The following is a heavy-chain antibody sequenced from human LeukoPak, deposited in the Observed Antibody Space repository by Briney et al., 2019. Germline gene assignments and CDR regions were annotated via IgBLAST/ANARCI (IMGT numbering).Heavy chain of an antibody. CDR1: GGSISSSSYY. D-gene: IGHD3-10*01. J-gene: IGHJ6*02. Sequence: PSKTLSLTCTVSGGSISSSSYYWGWIRQPPGKGLEWIGSIYYSGSTYYNPSLKSRVTISVDTSKNQFSLKLSSVTAADTAVYYCASYGLYYYYGMDVWGQGTTVTVSS. V-gene: IGHV4-39*01. CDR3: ASYGLYYYYGMDV. CDR2: IYYSGST.